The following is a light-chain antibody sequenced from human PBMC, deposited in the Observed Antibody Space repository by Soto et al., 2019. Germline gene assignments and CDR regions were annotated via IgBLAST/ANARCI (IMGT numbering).Light chain of an antibody. J-gene: IGKJ4*01. CDR1: QSVSSY. V-gene: IGKV3-11*01. CDR3: QQRSNWPLT. Sequence: DIVLTQSPATLSLSPGERATLSCRASQSVSSYLAWYQKKAGQAPRLLIYDASNRATGIPARFSGSGSGTDFTLTISSLEPEDFAVYYCQQRSNWPLTFGGGTKVAIK. CDR2: DAS.